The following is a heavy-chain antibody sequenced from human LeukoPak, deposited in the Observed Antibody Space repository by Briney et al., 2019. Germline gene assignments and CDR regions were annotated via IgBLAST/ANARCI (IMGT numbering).Heavy chain of an antibody. V-gene: IGHV3-7*01. Sequence: VGSLRLSCTASGFTFTDYWMSWVRQVPGKGLEWVASTKQDGNEKFYVDSVKGRFTISRDNTKNLLFLQMNSLRVDDTAVYFCARDGFLGFRATDYWGQGTLVTVSS. D-gene: IGHD2/OR15-2a*01. J-gene: IGHJ4*02. CDR3: ARDGFLGFRATDY. CDR2: TKQDGNEK. CDR1: GFTFTDYW.